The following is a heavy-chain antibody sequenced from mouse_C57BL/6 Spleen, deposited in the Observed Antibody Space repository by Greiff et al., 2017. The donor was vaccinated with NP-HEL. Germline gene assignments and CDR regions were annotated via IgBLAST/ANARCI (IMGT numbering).Heavy chain of an antibody. CDR3: ARRDYGSREYFDV. Sequence: EVKLVESGGGLVQPGGSLSLSCAASGFTFTDYYMSWVRQPPGKALEWLGFIRNKANGYTIEYSASVKGRFTISRDNSQSILYLQMNALRAEDSSTYYCARRDYGSREYFDVWGTGTTVTVSS. J-gene: IGHJ1*03. D-gene: IGHD1-1*01. CDR2: IRNKANGYTI. CDR1: GFTFTDYY. V-gene: IGHV7-3*01.